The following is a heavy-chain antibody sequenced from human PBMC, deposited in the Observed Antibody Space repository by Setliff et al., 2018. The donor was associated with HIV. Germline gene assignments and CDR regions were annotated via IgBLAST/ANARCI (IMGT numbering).Heavy chain of an antibody. CDR1: GYTFTNYD. Sequence: GASLKVSCKPSGYTFTNYDINWVRQAAGQGLEWMGWMNPDSRNTGYAQRFEGSVTMTWDTSISTAYMELNNVKFEDTAIHYCARARTDYYDRRRRSHYYIDVWARGATVTVSS. J-gene: IGHJ6*03. CDR3: ARARTDYYDRRRRSHYYIDV. V-gene: IGHV1-8*02. CDR2: MNPDSRNT. D-gene: IGHD3-22*01.